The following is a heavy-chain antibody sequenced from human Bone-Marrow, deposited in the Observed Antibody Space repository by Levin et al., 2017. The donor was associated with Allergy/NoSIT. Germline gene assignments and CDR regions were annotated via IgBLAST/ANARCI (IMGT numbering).Heavy chain of an antibody. J-gene: IGHJ4*02. V-gene: IGHV7-4-1*02. Sequence: GASVKVSCKASGYIFTSYPMNWVRQAPGQRLEWMGWINTNTGNPTYAQGFTGRFVFSLDTSVSTAYLEITSLKAEDTAIYFCATEALGQQLTEYWGQGTLVTVSS. CDR1: GYIFTSYP. CDR2: INTNTGNP. D-gene: IGHD6-13*01. CDR3: ATEALGQQLTEY.